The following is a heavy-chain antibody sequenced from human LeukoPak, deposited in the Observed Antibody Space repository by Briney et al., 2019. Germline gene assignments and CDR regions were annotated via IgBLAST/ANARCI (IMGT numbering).Heavy chain of an antibody. CDR1: GYTFTGYY. D-gene: IGHD5-24*01. J-gene: IGHJ3*02. Sequence: ASVKVSCKASGYTFTGYYMHWVRQAPGQGLEWMGWINPNSGGTNYAQKFQGRVTMTRDTSISTAYMELSRLRSDDTAVYYCASFSRVYGDGDAFDIWGQGTMVTVSS. V-gene: IGHV1-2*02. CDR3: ASFSRVYGDGDAFDI. CDR2: INPNSGGT.